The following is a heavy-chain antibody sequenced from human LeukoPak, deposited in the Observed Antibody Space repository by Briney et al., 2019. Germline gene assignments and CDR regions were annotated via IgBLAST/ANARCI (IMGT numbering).Heavy chain of an antibody. CDR3: ARRYCSSTSCSGMAFDI. D-gene: IGHD2-2*01. CDR2: IYYSGST. CDR1: GGSISSYY. V-gene: IGHV4-59*01. J-gene: IGHJ3*02. Sequence: PSETLSLTCTVSGGSISSYYWSWIRQPPGKGLEWIGYIYYSGSTNYNPSLKSRVTISVDTSKNQFSLKLSSVTAADTAVYYCARRYCSSTSCSGMAFDIWGQGTMVTVSS.